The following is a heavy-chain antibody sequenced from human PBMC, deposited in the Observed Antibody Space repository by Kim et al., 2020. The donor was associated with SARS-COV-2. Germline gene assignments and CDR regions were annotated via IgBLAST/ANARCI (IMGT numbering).Heavy chain of an antibody. J-gene: IGHJ6*02. CDR2: IYYSGST. CDR1: GGSISSYY. CDR3: ARALTYCSSTSCYYYYYYGMDV. V-gene: IGHV4-59*13. Sequence: SETLSLTCTVSGGSISSYYWSWIRQPPGKGLEWIGYIYYSGSTNYNPSLKSRVTISVDTSKNQFSLKLSSVTAADTAVYYCARALTYCSSTSCYYYYYYGMDVWGQGTTVTVSS. D-gene: IGHD2-2*01.